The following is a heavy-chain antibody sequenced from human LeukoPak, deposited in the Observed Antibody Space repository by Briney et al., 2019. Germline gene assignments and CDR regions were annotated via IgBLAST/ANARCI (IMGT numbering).Heavy chain of an antibody. J-gene: IGHJ4*02. Sequence: GGSLRLSCAASGFIFSHYGMNWVRQAPGKGLEWVSGITSRSTTYYADSVKGRFTISRDNSKNTLYLQMNSLRAEDTAVYYCAKSGLNRFDYWGQGTLVTVSS. CDR2: ITSRSTT. CDR3: AKSGLNRFDY. CDR1: GFIFSHYG. V-gene: IGHV3-23*01. D-gene: IGHD2-15*01.